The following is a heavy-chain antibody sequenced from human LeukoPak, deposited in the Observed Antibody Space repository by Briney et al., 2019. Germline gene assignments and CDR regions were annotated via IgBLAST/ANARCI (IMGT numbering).Heavy chain of an antibody. J-gene: IGHJ5*02. CDR2: IYYSGST. CDR1: GGSISSYY. Sequence: SETLSLTCTVSGGSISSYYWSWIRQPPGKGLEWIGYIYYSGSTNYNPSLKSRVTISVDTSKNQFSLKLSSVTAADTAVYYCARGISNRFDPWGQGTLVTVSS. CDR3: ARGISNRFDP. D-gene: IGHD2/OR15-2a*01. V-gene: IGHV4-59*01.